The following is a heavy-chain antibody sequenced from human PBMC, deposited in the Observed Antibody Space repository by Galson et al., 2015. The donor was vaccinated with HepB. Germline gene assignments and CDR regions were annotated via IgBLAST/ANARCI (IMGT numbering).Heavy chain of an antibody. Sequence: SVKVSCKASGGTFSSYAISWVRQAPGQGLEWMGGIIPIFGTANYAQKFQGRVTITADESTSTAYMELSSLRSEDTAVYYCARVYCSGGSCYDAYFDYWGQGTLVTVSS. CDR1: GGTFSSYA. J-gene: IGHJ4*01. CDR3: ARVYCSGGSCYDAYFDY. D-gene: IGHD2-15*01. V-gene: IGHV1-69*13. CDR2: IIPIFGTA.